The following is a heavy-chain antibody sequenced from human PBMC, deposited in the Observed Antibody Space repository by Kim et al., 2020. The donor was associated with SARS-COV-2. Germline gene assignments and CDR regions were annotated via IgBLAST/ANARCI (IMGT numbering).Heavy chain of an antibody. CDR3: ARVVDSSSWSSGNWFDP. Sequence: SETLSLTCTVSGGSISSGGYYWSWIRQHPGKGLEWIGYIYYSGSTYYNPSLKSRVTISVDTSKNQFSLKLSSVTAADTAVYYCARVVDSSSWSSGNWFDPWGQGTLVTVSS. CDR2: IYYSGST. D-gene: IGHD6-13*01. J-gene: IGHJ5*02. V-gene: IGHV4-31*03. CDR1: GGSISSGGYY.